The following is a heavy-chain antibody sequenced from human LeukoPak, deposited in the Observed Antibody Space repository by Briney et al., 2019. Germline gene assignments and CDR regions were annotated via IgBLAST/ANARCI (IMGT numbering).Heavy chain of an antibody. CDR1: GFTFSNAW. CDR3: ARDPGCSGGSCYSSFDY. V-gene: IGHV3-48*03. CDR2: ISSSGSTI. D-gene: IGHD2-15*01. Sequence: GGSLRLSCAASGFTFSNAWMTWVRQAPGKGLEWVSYISSSGSTIYYADSVKGRFTISRDNAKNSLYLQMNSLRAEDTAVYYCARDPGCSGGSCYSSFDYWGQGTLVTVSS. J-gene: IGHJ4*02.